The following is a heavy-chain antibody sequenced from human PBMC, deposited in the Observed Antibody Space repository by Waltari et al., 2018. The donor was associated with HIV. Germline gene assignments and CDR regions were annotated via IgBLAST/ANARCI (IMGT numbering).Heavy chain of an antibody. J-gene: IGHJ4*02. Sequence: EVQLVDSGGGLVQPGGSLRLSCTASGFTFRSNAVNWARRAPGKGLEWVSYISSGSSAIYYADSVKGRFTISRDNAKNSVYLQMNSLRAEDTAVYYCARAVDSNTYGYAHWGQGTLVTVSS. V-gene: IGHV3-48*04. CDR1: GFTFRSNA. CDR2: ISSGSSAI. D-gene: IGHD5-18*01. CDR3: ARAVDSNTYGYAH.